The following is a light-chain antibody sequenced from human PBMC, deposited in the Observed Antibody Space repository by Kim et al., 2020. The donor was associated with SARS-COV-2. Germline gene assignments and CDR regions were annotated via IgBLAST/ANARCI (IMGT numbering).Light chain of an antibody. CDR3: QTWGTGINWV. CDR1: SGHSSYA. J-gene: IGLJ3*02. V-gene: IGLV4-69*01. CDR2: LNSDGSH. Sequence: QLVLTQSPSASASLGASVKLTCTLSSGHSSYAIAWHQQQPEKGPRYLMKLNSDGSHSKGDGIPDRFSGSSSGAERYLTISSLQSEDEADYYCQTWGTGINWVFGGGTPLTVL.